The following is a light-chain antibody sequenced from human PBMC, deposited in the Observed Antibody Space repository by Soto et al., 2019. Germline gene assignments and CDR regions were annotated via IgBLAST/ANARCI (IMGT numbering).Light chain of an antibody. J-gene: IGKJ1*01. CDR1: QSVSSN. CDR3: QQYNNWPGT. Sequence: EIVMTQSPATLSVSPGERATLSCRASQSVSSNLAWYQQKPGQAPSLLIYGASTRATGIPARFSGSGSGTEFTLTISSLQSVDFAVYYCQQYNNWPGTFGQGTKVEIK. CDR2: GAS. V-gene: IGKV3D-15*01.